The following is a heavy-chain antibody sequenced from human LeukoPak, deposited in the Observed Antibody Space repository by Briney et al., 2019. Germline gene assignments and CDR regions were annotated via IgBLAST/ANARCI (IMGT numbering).Heavy chain of an antibody. J-gene: IGHJ4*02. Sequence: QPGGSLRLSCAASGFTFSSYWMSRVRQAPGKGLEWVANIKQDGSEKYYVDSVKGRFTISRDNAKNSLYLQMNSLRAEDTAVYYCASRPGAYYFDYWGQGTLVTVSS. D-gene: IGHD3-10*01. CDR2: IKQDGSEK. V-gene: IGHV3-7*01. CDR3: ASRPGAYYFDY. CDR1: GFTFSSYW.